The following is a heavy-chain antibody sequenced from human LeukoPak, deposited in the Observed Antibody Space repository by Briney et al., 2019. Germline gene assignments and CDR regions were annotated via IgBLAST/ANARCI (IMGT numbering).Heavy chain of an antibody. D-gene: IGHD3-10*01. Sequence: SETLSLTCTVSGGSFSSGDYYWSWLRQPPGMGLEWIGYIYYSGSTYYNPSLKSRVTISVDTSKNQFSLKLSSVTAADTAVYYCARFRHYDYDSSWFDPWGQGTLVTVSS. CDR2: IYYSGST. CDR1: GGSFSSGDYY. J-gene: IGHJ5*02. V-gene: IGHV4-30-4*01. CDR3: ARFRHYDYDSSWFDP.